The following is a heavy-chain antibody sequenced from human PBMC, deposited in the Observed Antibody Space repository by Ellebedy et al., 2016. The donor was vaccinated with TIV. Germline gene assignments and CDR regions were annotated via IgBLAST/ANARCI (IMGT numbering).Heavy chain of an antibody. D-gene: IGHD3-10*01. Sequence: MLSETLSLTCTVSGGSISSFYWSWIRQPAGKGPEWIGLLHPSGTTNYNDSLKSRVTVSVDTSKNQFSLKLVSVTPADTAVYYCARGGASSLPFDYWGQGVLVTVSS. CDR2: LHPSGTT. CDR3: ARGGASSLPFDY. V-gene: IGHV4-4*07. J-gene: IGHJ4*02. CDR1: GGSISSFY.